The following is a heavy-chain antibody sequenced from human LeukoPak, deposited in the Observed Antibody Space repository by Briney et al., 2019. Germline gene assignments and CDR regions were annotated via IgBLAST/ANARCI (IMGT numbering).Heavy chain of an antibody. CDR1: GFTFSSYG. Sequence: GGSLRLSCAASGFTFSSYGMHWVRQAPGKGLEWVAVIWYEGSNKYYADSVKGRFTISRDNSKNTLYLQMNSLRPEDTAVYYCAKDQFSSGFEYFQHWGQGTLVTVSS. CDR2: IWYEGSNK. J-gene: IGHJ1*01. D-gene: IGHD6-19*01. V-gene: IGHV3-30*02. CDR3: AKDQFSSGFEYFQH.